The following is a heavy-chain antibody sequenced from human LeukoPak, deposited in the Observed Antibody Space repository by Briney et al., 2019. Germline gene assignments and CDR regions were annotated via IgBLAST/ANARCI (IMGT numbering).Heavy chain of an antibody. D-gene: IGHD5-18*01. V-gene: IGHV1-69*05. Sequence: SVKVSCKASGGTFSSYAISWVRQAPGQGLEWMGRIIPIFATANYAQKFQGRVTITTDESTSTAYMELSSLRSEDTAVYYCARERLSRVAMVSFDYWGQGTLVTVSS. CDR3: ARERLSRVAMVSFDY. CDR2: IIPIFATA. CDR1: GGTFSSYA. J-gene: IGHJ4*02.